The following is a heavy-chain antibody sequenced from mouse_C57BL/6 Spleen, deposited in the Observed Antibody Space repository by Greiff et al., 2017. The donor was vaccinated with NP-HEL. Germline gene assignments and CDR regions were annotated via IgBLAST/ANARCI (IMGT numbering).Heavy chain of an antibody. V-gene: IGHV3-6*01. CDR3: ARGYDGYLFDY. D-gene: IGHD2-3*01. CDR2: ISYDGSN. J-gene: IGHJ2*01. CDR1: GYSITSGYY. Sequence: DVQLQESGPGLVKPSQSLSLTCSVTGYSITSGYYWNWIRQFPGNKLEWMGYISYDGSNNYNPSLKNRISITRDTSKNQFFLKLNSVTTEDTATYYCARGYDGYLFDYWGQGTTLTVSS.